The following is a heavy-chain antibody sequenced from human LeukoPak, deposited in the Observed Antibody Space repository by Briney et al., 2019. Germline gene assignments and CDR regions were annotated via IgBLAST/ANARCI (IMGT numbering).Heavy chain of an antibody. CDR1: GFTFSSYA. V-gene: IGHV3-30*04. J-gene: IGHJ4*02. D-gene: IGHD2-21*02. CDR3: ARAHIVVVTATSSDC. Sequence: GRSLRLSCAASGFTFSSYAMHWVRQAPGKGLEWVAVISYDGSNKYYADSVKGRFTISRDNFKNTLYLQMNSLRAEDTAVYYCARAHIVVVTATSSDCWGQGTLVTVSS. CDR2: ISYDGSNK.